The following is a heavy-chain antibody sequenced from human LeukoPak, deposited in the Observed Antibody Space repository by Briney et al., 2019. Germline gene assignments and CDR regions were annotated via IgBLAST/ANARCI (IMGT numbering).Heavy chain of an antibody. J-gene: IGHJ4*02. CDR1: GGTLSTFA. D-gene: IGHD3-22*01. V-gene: IGHV1-69*04. CDR2: ILPILGIA. CDR3: ASAHSYYYDSSGYYSYDY. Sequence: SVTVFCKASGGTLSTFAISWVRPAPGQGLEWVGTILPILGIANHTQTFQGRVTITADKSTSTAYMELSSLRSEDTAVYYCASAHSYYYDSSGYYSYDYWGQGTLGTVSS.